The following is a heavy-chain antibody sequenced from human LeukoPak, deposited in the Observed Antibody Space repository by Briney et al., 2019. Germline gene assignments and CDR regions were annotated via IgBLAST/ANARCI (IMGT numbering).Heavy chain of an antibody. CDR1: GGSISSSSYY. V-gene: IGHV4-39*07. D-gene: IGHD1-26*01. CDR2: IYYSGST. CDR3: ARAHSAFYYYYGMDV. Sequence: SETLSLTCTVSGGSISSSSYYWGWIRQPPGKGLEWIGSIYYSGSTYYNPSLKSRVTISVDTSKNQFSLKLSSVTAADTAVYYCARAHSAFYYYYGMDVWGQGTTVTVSS. J-gene: IGHJ6*02.